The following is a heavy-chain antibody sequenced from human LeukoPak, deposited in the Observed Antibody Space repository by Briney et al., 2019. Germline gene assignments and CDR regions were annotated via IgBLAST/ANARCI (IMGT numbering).Heavy chain of an antibody. D-gene: IGHD3-10*01. J-gene: IGHJ4*02. CDR1: EFTSSSYT. CDR3: AKDERFGELLLGYFDY. Sequence: GGPLKLSCAPSEFTSSSYTMNWFRQAPGKGLDWVSSISSSSSYIYYADSVKGRFIIYRDNAKNSLYLQMNSLRAEDTAVYYCAKDERFGELLLGYFDYWGQGTLVTVSS. V-gene: IGHV3-21*04. CDR2: ISSSSSYI.